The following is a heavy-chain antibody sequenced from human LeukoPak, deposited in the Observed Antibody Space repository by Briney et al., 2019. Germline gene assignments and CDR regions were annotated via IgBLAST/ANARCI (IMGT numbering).Heavy chain of an antibody. CDR1: GGTFSSYA. D-gene: IGHD3-22*01. CDR3: ARAYYYDSSGYYNFDY. V-gene: IGHV1-69*06. Sequence: RRASVKVSCKASGGTFSSYAISWVRQAPGQGLEWMGGIIPIFGTANYAQKFQGRVTITADKSTSTAYMELSSLRSEDTAVYYCARAYYYDSSGYYNFDYWGQGTLVTVSS. CDR2: IIPIFGTA. J-gene: IGHJ4*02.